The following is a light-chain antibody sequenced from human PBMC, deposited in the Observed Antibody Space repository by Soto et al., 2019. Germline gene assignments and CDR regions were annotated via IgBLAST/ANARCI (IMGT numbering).Light chain of an antibody. CDR3: CSFAGSHTYV. CDR2: EVS. J-gene: IGLJ1*01. V-gene: IGLV2-14*01. Sequence: QSALTQPASVSGSPGQSITISCTGTSSDVGNYKYVSWYQQHPGKAPKLMIYEVSNRPSGVSNRFSGSKSGNTASLTISGLQAEDEADYYCCSFAGSHTYVFGTGTKLTVL. CDR1: SSDVGNYKY.